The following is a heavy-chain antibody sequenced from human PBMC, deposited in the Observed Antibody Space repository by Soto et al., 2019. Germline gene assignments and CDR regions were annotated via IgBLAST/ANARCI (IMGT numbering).Heavy chain of an antibody. CDR2: ISGSGDTT. Sequence: EVELLESGGGLVQPGGSLRLSCAASGFTFSSNAMSWVRQAPGKGLEWVSGISGSGDTTYYADSVQGRLTISRDNSKNTLYLQMNNLRAEDTAVYYCAILSNWGQGTLVTVSS. CDR1: GFTFSSNA. D-gene: IGHD6-6*01. J-gene: IGHJ4*02. V-gene: IGHV3-23*01. CDR3: AILSN.